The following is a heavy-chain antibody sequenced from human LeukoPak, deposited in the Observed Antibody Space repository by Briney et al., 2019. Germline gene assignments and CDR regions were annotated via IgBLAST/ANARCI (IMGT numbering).Heavy chain of an antibody. CDR3: ARDCTSISCYTFDY. V-gene: IGHV3-7*01. D-gene: IGHD2-2*02. CDR1: RFTFSSYW. J-gene: IGHJ4*02. CDR2: IKQDGSEK. Sequence: GGSLRLSCAASRFTFSSYWMTWVRQAPGKGLEWVANIKQDGSEKYYVDSVMGRFTISRDNAKNSLYLQMNSLRAEDTAVYYCARDCTSISCYTFDYWGQGTLVTVSS.